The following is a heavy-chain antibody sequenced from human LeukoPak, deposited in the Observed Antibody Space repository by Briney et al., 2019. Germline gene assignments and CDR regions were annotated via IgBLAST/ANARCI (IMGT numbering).Heavy chain of an antibody. D-gene: IGHD6-13*01. Sequence: PGGSLRLSCATSGFTFVDYGLSWVRQAPGQGLEWISAINWNGGITDYADSVKGRFTISRDNAKNSLYLQMNSLRAEDTALYYCAKAGPYSSSWYTPYFDYWGQGTLVTVSS. J-gene: IGHJ4*02. V-gene: IGHV3-20*04. CDR3: AKAGPYSSSWYTPYFDY. CDR2: INWNGGIT. CDR1: GFTFVDYG.